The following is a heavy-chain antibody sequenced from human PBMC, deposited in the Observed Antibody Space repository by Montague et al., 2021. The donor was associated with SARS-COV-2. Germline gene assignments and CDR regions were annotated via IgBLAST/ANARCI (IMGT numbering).Heavy chain of an antibody. CDR2: INHSGST. CDR3: ARGARHGYGFRLGSVDS. V-gene: IGHV4-34*01. J-gene: IGHJ4*02. Sequence: SETLSLTCAVYGGSFSGYYWNWIRQPPGKGLEWIGEINHSGSTNYNPSLKSRVTMSVDTSKNQFSLKLSSVTAADTAVYYCARGARHGYGFRLGSVDSWGQGTLVTVSS. D-gene: IGHD3-10*01. CDR1: GGSFSGYY.